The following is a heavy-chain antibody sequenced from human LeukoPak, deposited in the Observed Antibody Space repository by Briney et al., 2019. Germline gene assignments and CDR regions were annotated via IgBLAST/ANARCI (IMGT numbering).Heavy chain of an antibody. CDR1: GGSISSYY. CDR2: IYTSGST. D-gene: IGHD2-2*01. Sequence: PSETLSLTCTVSGGSISSYYWSWIRQPAGKGLEWIGRIYTSGSTNYNPSLKSRVTMSVDTSKNQFSLKLSSVTAADTAVYYCHIAVVPAATSAFDIWGQGTMVTVSS. CDR3: HIAVVPAATSAFDI. V-gene: IGHV4-4*07. J-gene: IGHJ3*02.